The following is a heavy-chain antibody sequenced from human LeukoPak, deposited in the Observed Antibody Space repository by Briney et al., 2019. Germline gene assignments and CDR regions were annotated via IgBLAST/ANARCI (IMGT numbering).Heavy chain of an antibody. J-gene: IGHJ4*02. CDR1: GFTFSSCA. D-gene: IGHD3/OR15-3a*01. CDR3: AREGLGRSYYFDY. V-gene: IGHV3-64*01. Sequence: PGGSLRLSCAASGFTFSSCAMHWVRQAPGKGLQYVSANRSNGGSKYYANTVKGRFTISRDNSKNTLYLQMGSLRAEDMAVYYCAREGLGRSYYFDYWGQGTLVTVSS. CDR2: NRSNGGSK.